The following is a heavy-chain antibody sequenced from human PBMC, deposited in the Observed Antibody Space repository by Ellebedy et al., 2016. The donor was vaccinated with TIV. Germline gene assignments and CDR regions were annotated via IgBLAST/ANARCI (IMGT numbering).Heavy chain of an antibody. J-gene: IGHJ4*02. CDR1: GGSFSGYY. CDR2: INHSGST. Sequence: GSLRLSXAVYGGSFSGYYWSWIRQPPGKGLEWIGEINHSGSTNYNPSLKSRVTISVDTSKNQFSLKLSSVTAADTAVYYCARGTYYDFWSGYYPHFDYWGQGTLVTVSS. CDR3: ARGTYYDFWSGYYPHFDY. D-gene: IGHD3-3*01. V-gene: IGHV4-34*01.